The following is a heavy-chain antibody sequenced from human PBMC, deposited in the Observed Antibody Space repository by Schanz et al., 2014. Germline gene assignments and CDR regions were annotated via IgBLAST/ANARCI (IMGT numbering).Heavy chain of an antibody. D-gene: IGHD2-2*01. J-gene: IGHJ5*02. CDR2: INSDGTKR. CDR3: ARAGYDADNWFDP. CDR1: GFAFSSYG. V-gene: IGHV3-33*08. Sequence: VQLLESGGGLVQPGGSLRLSCLASGFAFSSYGMHWVRQAPGKGLEWVAFINSDGTKRFYADSVKSRFTISRDNSRNTLYRQMNSLRAEDTAVYYCARAGYDADNWFDPWGQGTLLTVSS.